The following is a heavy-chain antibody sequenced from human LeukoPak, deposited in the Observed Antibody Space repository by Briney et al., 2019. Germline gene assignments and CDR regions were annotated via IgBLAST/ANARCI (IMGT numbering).Heavy chain of an antibody. D-gene: IGHD3-9*01. CDR1: GFTFTNNA. V-gene: IGHV3-23*01. Sequence: GGSLRLSCAASGFTFTNNAMTWVRQPPGKGLQWVSTIRGPGGGGTTYYADSVKGRFSISRDNSKNTLYLQMDSLRAEDMAIYYRAKDRGLYDILTGYDDAFDIWGQGTRVTVSS. J-gene: IGHJ3*02. CDR3: AKDRGLYDILTGYDDAFDI. CDR2: IRGPGGGGTT.